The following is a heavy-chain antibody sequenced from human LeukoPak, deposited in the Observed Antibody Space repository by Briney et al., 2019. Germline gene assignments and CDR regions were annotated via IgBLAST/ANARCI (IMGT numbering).Heavy chain of an antibody. CDR1: GFTFSAYA. V-gene: IGHV3-23*05. D-gene: IGHD2/OR15-2a*01. CDR3: AKYVSAKGPPYALDV. CDR2: IGSDNKP. Sequence: PGGSLRLSCEASGFTFSAYAMTWVRQAPGKGLEWVSSIGSDNKPHYSESVKGRFTISRDNSKNTLYLQMNSLRAEDTAVYYCAKYVSAKGPPYALDVWGQGTTVTVSS. J-gene: IGHJ6*02.